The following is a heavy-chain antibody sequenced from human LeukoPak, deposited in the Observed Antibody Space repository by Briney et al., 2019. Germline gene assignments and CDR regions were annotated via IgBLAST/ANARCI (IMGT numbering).Heavy chain of an antibody. D-gene: IGHD6-13*01. CDR2: IYYSGST. Sequence: SETLSLTCTVSGGSISSGGYYWSWIRQHPGKGLEWIGYIYYSGSTYYNPSLKSRVTISVDTSKNQFSLKLSSVTAADTAVYYCARVGLAAAGLWGQGTLVTVSS. CDR1: GGSISSGGYY. J-gene: IGHJ4*02. CDR3: ARVGLAAAGL. V-gene: IGHV4-31*03.